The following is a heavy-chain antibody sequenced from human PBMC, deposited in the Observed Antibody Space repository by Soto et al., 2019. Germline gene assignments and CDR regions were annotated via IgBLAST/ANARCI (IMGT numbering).Heavy chain of an antibody. D-gene: IGHD2-15*01. CDR3: ARDAAVPGESDRFDY. Sequence: QVQLQESGPGLVKPSGTLSLTCAVSGDSVTTNYWWSWVRQAPGTGLEWIGEAYHNGLTNYNPSLKSRVTLSVDTSKNQFSLKLTSVAAADTAIYYCARDAAVPGESDRFDYWGQGTLVTVSS. CDR1: GDSVTTNYW. V-gene: IGHV4-4*02. CDR2: AYHNGLT. J-gene: IGHJ4*02.